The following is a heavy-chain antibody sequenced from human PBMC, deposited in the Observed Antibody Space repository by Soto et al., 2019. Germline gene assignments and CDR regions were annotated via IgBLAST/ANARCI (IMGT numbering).Heavy chain of an antibody. CDR3: ARAGDGCGAAKCYVIDY. CDR2: INTGKGNT. CDR1: GYTFTSYA. Sequence: ASVKVSCKASGYTFTSYAMHWVRQAPGQSLEWMGWINTGKGNTKYSQNFQGRVTITSDTSASTAYMDLSSLRSEDTAMYYCARAGDGCGAAKCYVIDYWGQGTLVTVSS. D-gene: IGHD2-21*01. V-gene: IGHV1-3*04. J-gene: IGHJ4*02.